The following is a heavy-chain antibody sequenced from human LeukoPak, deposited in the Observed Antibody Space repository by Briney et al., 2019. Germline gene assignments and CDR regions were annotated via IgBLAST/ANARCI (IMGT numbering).Heavy chain of an antibody. V-gene: IGHV5-51*01. J-gene: IGHJ4*02. CDR3: ARHTTPKSYYYDSSGYTDY. CDR1: GYSFTSYW. CDR2: IYPGDSDT. D-gene: IGHD3-22*01. Sequence: GESLKISCKGSGYSFTSYWIGWVRQMPGKGLEWIGIIYPGDSDTRYSPSFQGQVTISADKSISTAYLQWSSLKASDTAMYYCARHTTPKSYYYDSSGYTDYWGQGTLVTVSS.